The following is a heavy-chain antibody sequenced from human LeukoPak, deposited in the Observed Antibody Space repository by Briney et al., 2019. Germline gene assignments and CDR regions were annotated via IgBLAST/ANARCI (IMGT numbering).Heavy chain of an antibody. CDR1: GGTFSSYA. V-gene: IGHV1-69*13. J-gene: IGHJ6*02. CDR3: ASPTRYSSSYYYGMDV. Sequence: SVKVSCKASGGTFSSYAINWVRQAPGQGLEWMGGIIPIFGTANYAQKFQGRVTITADESTSTAYMELSSLRSEDTAVYYCASPTRYSSSYYYGMDVWGQGTTVTVSS. CDR2: IIPIFGTA. D-gene: IGHD6-13*01.